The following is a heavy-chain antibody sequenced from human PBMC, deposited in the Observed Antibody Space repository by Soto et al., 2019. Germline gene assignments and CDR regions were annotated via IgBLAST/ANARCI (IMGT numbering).Heavy chain of an antibody. D-gene: IGHD3-10*01. CDR3: ARDYYGSGSMNYYYYYIDV. J-gene: IGHJ6*03. CDR2: IIPILGIA. CDR1: GGTFSSYT. Sequence: QVQLVQSGAEVKRPGSSVKVSCKASGGTFSSYTISWVRQAPGQGLEWMGRIIPILGIANYAQKFQGRVTITADKSTSTAYMELSSLRSEDTAVYYCARDYYGSGSMNYYYYYIDVSGKGTTVTVSS. V-gene: IGHV1-69*08.